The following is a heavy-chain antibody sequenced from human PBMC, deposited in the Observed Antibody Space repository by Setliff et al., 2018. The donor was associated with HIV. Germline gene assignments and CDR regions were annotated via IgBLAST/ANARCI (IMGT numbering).Heavy chain of an antibody. CDR3: ARGPVNWFYLDV. D-gene: IGHD3-10*01. V-gene: IGHV4-39*01. CDR2: IYYSGAT. J-gene: IGHJ6*03. Sequence: SETLSLTCTVSGGSIKNVNYYWGWVRLSPGKGLEWIGSIYYSGATYYNPSLKSRVIISVDTSKNLFSLNLSSVRASDTAVYYCARGPVNWFYLDVWGKGTKVTVSS. CDR1: GGSIKNVNYY.